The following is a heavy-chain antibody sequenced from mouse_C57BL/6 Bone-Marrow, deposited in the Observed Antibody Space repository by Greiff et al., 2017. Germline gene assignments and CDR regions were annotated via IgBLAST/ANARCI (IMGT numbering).Heavy chain of an antibody. CDR1: GFTFSSYG. CDR2: ISSGGSYT. V-gene: IGHV5-6*02. D-gene: IGHD2-10*01. CDR3: ARHPYRGYFDY. Sequence: DVMLVESGGDLVKPGGSLKLSCAASGFTFSSYGMSWVRQTPDKRLEWVATISSGGSYTYYPDSVKGRFTISRDNAKNTLYLQMSSLKAEDTAMYYCARHPYRGYFDYWGKGTTLTVSS. J-gene: IGHJ2*01.